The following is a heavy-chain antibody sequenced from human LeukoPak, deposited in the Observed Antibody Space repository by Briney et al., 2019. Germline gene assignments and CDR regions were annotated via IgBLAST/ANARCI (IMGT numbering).Heavy chain of an antibody. V-gene: IGHV4-4*07. CDR3: ALGRIAAAGTVDY. CDR2: IYTSGST. D-gene: IGHD6-13*01. CDR1: GGSLSSYY. J-gene: IGHJ4*02. Sequence: SETLSLTCTVSGGSLSSYYWSWIRPPAGKGLEWIGRIYTSGSTNYNPSLKSRVTMSVDTSKNQFSLKLSSVTAADTAVYYCALGRIAAAGTVDYWGQGTLVTVSS.